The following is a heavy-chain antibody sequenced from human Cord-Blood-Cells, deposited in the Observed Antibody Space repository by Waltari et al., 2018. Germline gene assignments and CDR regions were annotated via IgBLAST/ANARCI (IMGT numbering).Heavy chain of an antibody. CDR2: INHSGST. V-gene: IGHV4-34*01. CDR1: GGSFSGYY. Sequence: QVQLQQWGAGLLKPSETLSLTCAVYGGSFSGYYWRWIRQPPGTGLGLIGEINHSGSTNYNPSLKIRVTISVDTSKNQFSLKLSSVTAADTAVYYCARQRSDFWSGYFPYYFDYWGQGTLVTVSS. CDR3: ARQRSDFWSGYFPYYFDY. D-gene: IGHD3-3*01. J-gene: IGHJ4*02.